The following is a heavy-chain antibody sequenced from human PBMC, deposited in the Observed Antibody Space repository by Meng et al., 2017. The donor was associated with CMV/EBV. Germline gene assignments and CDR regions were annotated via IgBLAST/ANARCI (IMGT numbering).Heavy chain of an antibody. J-gene: IGHJ4*02. V-gene: IGHV3-23*01. Sequence: GGSLRLSCAASGFTFSSYAMSWVRQAPGKGLEWVSAISGSGGSTYYADSVKGRFTISRDNSKNTLYLQMNSLRAEDTAVYYCEKPSVVVPAAIESGFDYWGQGTLVTVSS. D-gene: IGHD2-2*01. CDR3: EKPSVVVPAAIESGFDY. CDR1: GFTFSSYA. CDR2: ISGSGGST.